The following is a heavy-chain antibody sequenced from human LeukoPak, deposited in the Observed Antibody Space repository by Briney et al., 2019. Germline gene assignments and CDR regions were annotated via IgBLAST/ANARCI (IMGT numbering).Heavy chain of an antibody. V-gene: IGHV5-51*01. CDR3: ARHIGYSSGWSAFDI. CDR1: GYSFTSYW. CDR2: IYPGDSDT. J-gene: IGHJ3*02. D-gene: IGHD6-19*01. Sequence: GESLKISCKGPGYSFTSYWIGWVRQMPGKGLEWMGIIYPGDSDTRYSPSFQGQVTISADKSISTAYLQWSSLKASDTAMYYCARHIGYSSGWSAFDIWGQGTMVTVSS.